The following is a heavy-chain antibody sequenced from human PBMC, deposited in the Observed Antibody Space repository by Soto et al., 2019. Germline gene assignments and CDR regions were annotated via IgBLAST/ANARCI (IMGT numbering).Heavy chain of an antibody. V-gene: IGHV3-15*07. CDR3: TRGGVPAAAQGYYYYAMDV. J-gene: IGHJ6*02. CDR2: IKSKTDGGTA. D-gene: IGHD2-2*01. Sequence: EVQLVESGGGLVKPGVSLRLSCAASGFTFTNAWMNWVRQAPGKGLEWVGRIKSKTDGGTADYGAPVKGRFTISRDDSRTTMYMQMNSLKAEDTAVYYCTRGGVPAAAQGYYYYAMDVWGQGTTVTVSS. CDR1: GFTFTNAW.